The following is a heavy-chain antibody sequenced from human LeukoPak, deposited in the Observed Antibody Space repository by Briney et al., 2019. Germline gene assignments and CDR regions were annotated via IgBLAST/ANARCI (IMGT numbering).Heavy chain of an antibody. J-gene: IGHJ3*01. Sequence: GGSLRLSCAASGFTLSSYWMSWVRQAPGKGLEWVANIKEDGSEKYYVDSVKGRFTISRDNAKNSLYLHMNSLTAEDTAMYYCARDWLAGVPYDAFDLWGQGTMVTVSS. CDR3: ARDWLAGVPYDAFDL. V-gene: IGHV3-7*01. CDR2: IKEDGSEK. CDR1: GFTLSSYW. D-gene: IGHD3-10*01.